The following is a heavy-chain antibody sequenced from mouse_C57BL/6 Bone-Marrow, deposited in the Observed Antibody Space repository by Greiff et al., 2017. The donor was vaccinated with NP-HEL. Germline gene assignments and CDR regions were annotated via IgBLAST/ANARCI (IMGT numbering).Heavy chain of an antibody. CDR2: IYPGDGDT. D-gene: IGHD2-14*01. CDR3: ARWGAYRGYAMDY. J-gene: IGHJ4*01. V-gene: IGHV1-82*01. Sequence: QVQLKQSGPELVKPGASVKISCKASGYAFSSSWMNWVKQRPGKGLEWIGRIYPGDGDTNYTGKFKGKATLTADKSSSTAYMQLSSLTSEDSAVYFCARWGAYRGYAMDYWGQGTSVTVSS. CDR1: GYAFSSSW.